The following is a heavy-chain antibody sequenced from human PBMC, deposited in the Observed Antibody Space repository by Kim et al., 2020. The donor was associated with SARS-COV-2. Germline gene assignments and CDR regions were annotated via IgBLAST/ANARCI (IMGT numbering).Heavy chain of an antibody. CDR2: IRDSGGST. CDR3: AKVTSGSSGWFEYFQH. J-gene: IGHJ1*01. Sequence: GGSLRLSCAASGFTFNNYVMSWVRQAPGKGLEWVSGIRDSGGSTQYADSVKGRFSISRDNSKSTMYLQMDSLRAEDTAVYYCAKVTSGSSGWFEYFQHWGQGTLVTVSS. V-gene: IGHV3-23*01. CDR1: GFTFNNYV. D-gene: IGHD6-19*01.